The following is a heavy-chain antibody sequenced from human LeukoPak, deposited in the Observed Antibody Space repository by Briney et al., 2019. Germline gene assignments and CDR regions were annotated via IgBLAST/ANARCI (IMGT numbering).Heavy chain of an antibody. Sequence: ASVKVSCKASGYTFTSYGISWVRQAPGQGLEWMGRISAYNGNTNYAQKLQGRVTMTTDTSTSTAYMELRSLRSDDTAVYYCARIVRITIFGVVPNFDYWGQGTLVTVSS. CDR3: ARIVRITIFGVVPNFDY. V-gene: IGHV1-18*01. CDR1: GYTFTSYG. D-gene: IGHD3-3*01. J-gene: IGHJ4*02. CDR2: ISAYNGNT.